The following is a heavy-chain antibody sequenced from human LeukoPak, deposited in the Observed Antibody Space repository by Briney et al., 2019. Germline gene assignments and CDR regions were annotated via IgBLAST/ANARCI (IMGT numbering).Heavy chain of an antibody. J-gene: IGHJ6*03. CDR1: GFTFSSYS. CDR3: VRGPRVGAAGFVSYHYIDV. CDR2: ISSSSSYI. D-gene: IGHD1-26*01. Sequence: PGGSLRLSCAASGFTFSSYSMNWVRQAPGKGLEWVSYISSSSSYIYYADSVRGRFTISRDNAKNSLYLQMNSLRPEDTAVYYCVRGPRVGAAGFVSYHYIDVWGKGTTVTVSS. V-gene: IGHV3-21*05.